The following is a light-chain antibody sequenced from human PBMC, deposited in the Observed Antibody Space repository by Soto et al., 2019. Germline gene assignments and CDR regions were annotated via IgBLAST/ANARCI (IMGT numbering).Light chain of an antibody. Sequence: EIVMTQSPATLSVSPGERATLSCRASQSVSSNLAWHQQKPGQAPRILMYDASTRATGIPARFSGSGSGTEFTLTISSLQPDDFATYYCQHYNSYSEAFGQGTKVDIK. CDR2: DAS. V-gene: IGKV3-15*01. CDR1: QSVSSN. CDR3: QHYNSYSEA. J-gene: IGKJ1*01.